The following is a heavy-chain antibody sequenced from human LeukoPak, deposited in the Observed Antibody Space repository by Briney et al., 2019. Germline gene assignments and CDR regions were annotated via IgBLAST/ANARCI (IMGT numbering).Heavy chain of an antibody. Sequence: ASVKVSCKASGYTFTGYYMHWVRQAPGQGPEWMGWINPNSGGTNYAQKFQGRVTMTRDTSISTAYMELSRLRSDDTAVYYCARGDIVVVPAAIHAYDYWGQGTLVTVSS. CDR2: INPNSGGT. V-gene: IGHV1-2*02. CDR1: GYTFTGYY. D-gene: IGHD2-2*01. CDR3: ARGDIVVVPAAIHAYDY. J-gene: IGHJ4*02.